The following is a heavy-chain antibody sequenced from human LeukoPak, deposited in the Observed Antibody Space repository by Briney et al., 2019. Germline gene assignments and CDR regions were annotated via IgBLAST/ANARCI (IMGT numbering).Heavy chain of an antibody. CDR2: ISGSGGST. Sequence: TGGSLRLSCAASGFTFSSYAMSWVRQAPGKGLEWVSAISGSGGSTYYADSVKGRFTISRDNSKNTLYLQMNSPRAEDTAVYYCAKDYSGYDISYFDYWGQGTLVTVSS. V-gene: IGHV3-23*01. CDR1: GFTFSSYA. D-gene: IGHD5-12*01. CDR3: AKDYSGYDISYFDY. J-gene: IGHJ4*02.